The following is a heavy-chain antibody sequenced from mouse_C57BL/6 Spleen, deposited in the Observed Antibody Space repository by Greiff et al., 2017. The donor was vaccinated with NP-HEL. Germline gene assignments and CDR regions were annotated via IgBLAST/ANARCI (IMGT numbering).Heavy chain of an antibody. CDR1: GYAFTNYL. D-gene: IGHD4-1*01. V-gene: IGHV1-54*01. CDR2: INPGSGGT. Sequence: QVQLQQSGAELVRPGTSVKVSCKASGYAFTNYLIEWVKQRPGQGLEWIGVINPGSGGTNYNEKFKGKATLTADKSSSTAYMQLSSLTSEDSAVYFCARCNWDAFDYWGQGTTLTVSS. J-gene: IGHJ2*01. CDR3: ARCNWDAFDY.